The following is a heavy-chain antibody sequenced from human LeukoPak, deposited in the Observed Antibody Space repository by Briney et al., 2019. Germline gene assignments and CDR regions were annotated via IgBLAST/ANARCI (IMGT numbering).Heavy chain of an antibody. V-gene: IGHV4-38-2*01. Sequence: PSETLSLTCAVSGYSISSGYYWGWIRQPPGKGLEWIESIYHSGSTNYNPSLKSRVTISVDTSKNQFSLKLSSVTAADTAVYYCARVKRIVVVVAATPRHAFDIWGQGTMVTVSS. J-gene: IGHJ3*02. D-gene: IGHD2-15*01. CDR3: ARVKRIVVVVAATPRHAFDI. CDR1: GYSISSGYY. CDR2: IYHSGST.